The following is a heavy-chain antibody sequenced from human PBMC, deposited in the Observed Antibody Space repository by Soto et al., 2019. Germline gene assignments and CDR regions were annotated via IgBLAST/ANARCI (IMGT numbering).Heavy chain of an antibody. D-gene: IGHD3-22*01. CDR1: GGTFSSYA. CDR3: AGELNCCDSSGYKKLHAFDI. V-gene: IGHV1-69*13. CDR2: IIPIFGTA. Sequence: SVKVSCKVSGGTFSSYAISWVRQATGQGLEWMGGIIPIFGTANYAQKFQGRVTITADESTSTAYMELSSLRSEDTAVYYCAGELNCCDSSGYKKLHAFDIWGQGTMVTVSS. J-gene: IGHJ3*02.